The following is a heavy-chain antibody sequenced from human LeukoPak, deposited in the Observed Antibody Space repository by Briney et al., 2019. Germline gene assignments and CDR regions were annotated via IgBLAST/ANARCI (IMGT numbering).Heavy chain of an antibody. Sequence: GASVKVSCKASGYPFRIYGITWVRQAPGQGLEWMGWISAYNGNTNYAQNLQGRVTMTTDTSTRTAYMELRSLRSDDTAVYYCARALTVVIRTYYYYMDVWGKGTTVTVSS. J-gene: IGHJ6*03. CDR2: ISAYNGNT. CDR1: GYPFRIYG. CDR3: ARALTVVIRTYYYYMDV. D-gene: IGHD4-23*01. V-gene: IGHV1-18*01.